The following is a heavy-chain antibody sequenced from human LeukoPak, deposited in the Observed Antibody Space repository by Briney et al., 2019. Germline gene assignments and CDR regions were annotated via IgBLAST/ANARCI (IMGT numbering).Heavy chain of an antibody. CDR1: GFSFSSYG. CDR2: IRYDGSNK. J-gene: IGHJ3*02. V-gene: IGHV3-30*02. D-gene: IGHD6-19*01. Sequence: GGSLRLSCAASGFSFSSYGMHWVRQAPGKGLEWVAFIRYDGSNKYYADSVKGRFTISRDNSKNTLYLQMNSLRAEDTAVYYCARGRTGWFDAFDIWGQGTMVTVSS. CDR3: ARGRTGWFDAFDI.